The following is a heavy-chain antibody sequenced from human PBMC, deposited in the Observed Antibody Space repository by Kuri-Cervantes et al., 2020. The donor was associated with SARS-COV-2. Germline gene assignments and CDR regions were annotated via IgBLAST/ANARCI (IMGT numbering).Heavy chain of an antibody. D-gene: IGHD1-1*01. V-gene: IGHV3-74*01. Sequence: GESLKISCAASGFTLRNYWMHWVRQAPGKGLVWVSIISCSGGSTYYADPVKGRFTISRDNSKNMLFLQMNSLRAEDTAVYYCVRDGDHWNFDYWGQGTLVTVSS. CDR3: VRDGDHWNFDY. J-gene: IGHJ4*02. CDR1: GFTLRNYW. CDR2: ISCSGGST.